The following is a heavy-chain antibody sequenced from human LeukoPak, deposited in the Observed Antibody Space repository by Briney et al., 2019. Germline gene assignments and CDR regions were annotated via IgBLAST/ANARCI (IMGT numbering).Heavy chain of an antibody. CDR3: ARDSGRWLQSDAFDI. D-gene: IGHD5-24*01. Sequence: SSETLSLTCAVYGGSFSGYYWSWIRQPPGKGLEWIGEINHSGSTNYNPSLKSRVTISVDTSKNQFSLKLSSVTAADTAVYYCARDSGRWLQSDAFDIWGQGTMVTVSS. V-gene: IGHV4-34*09. CDR2: INHSGST. CDR1: GGSFSGYY. J-gene: IGHJ3*02.